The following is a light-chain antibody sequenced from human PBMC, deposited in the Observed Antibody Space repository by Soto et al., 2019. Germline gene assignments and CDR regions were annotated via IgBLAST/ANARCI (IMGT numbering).Light chain of an antibody. J-gene: IGKJ4*01. CDR3: QQRSKWPLT. Sequence: EIVLTQSPATLSLSPGERATLSCRASENINNYLAWYQQKPGQAPRLLIYDAFNRATGIPARFSGGGSGTDFTLTISSLEPEDFAVYYCQQRSKWPLTFGGGTKVEIK. V-gene: IGKV3-11*01. CDR1: ENINNY. CDR2: DAF.